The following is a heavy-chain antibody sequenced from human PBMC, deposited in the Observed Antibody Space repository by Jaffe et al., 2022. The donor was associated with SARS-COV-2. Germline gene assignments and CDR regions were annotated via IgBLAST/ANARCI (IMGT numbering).Heavy chain of an antibody. V-gene: IGHV3-23*01. J-gene: IGHJ4*02. D-gene: IGHD5-12*01. CDR3: AKPGIVATIFRPYFDY. CDR1: GFTFSSYA. Sequence: EVQLLESGGGLVQPGGSLRLSCAASGFTFSSYAMSWVRQAPGKGLEWVSAISGSGGSTYYADSVKGRFTISRDNSKNTLYLQMNSLRAEDTAVYYCAKPGIVATIFRPYFDYWGQGTLVTVSS. CDR2: ISGSGGST.